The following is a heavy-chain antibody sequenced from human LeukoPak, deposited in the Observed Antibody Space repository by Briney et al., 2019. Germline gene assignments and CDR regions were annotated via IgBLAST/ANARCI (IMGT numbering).Heavy chain of an antibody. CDR2: INSDGSST. D-gene: IGHD6-19*01. CDR1: GFTLSSYW. V-gene: IGHV3-74*01. Sequence: PGGSLRLSCAASGFTLSSYWMHWVRQAPGKGLVWVSGINSDGSSTSYADSVKGRFTISRDNAKNTLYLQMNSVRAEDTAVHYCARDLEAVAVTWLDYWGQGTLVTVSS. CDR3: ARDLEAVAVTWLDY. J-gene: IGHJ4*02.